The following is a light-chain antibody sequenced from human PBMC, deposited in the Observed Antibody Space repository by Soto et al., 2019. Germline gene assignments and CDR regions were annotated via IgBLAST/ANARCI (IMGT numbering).Light chain of an antibody. Sequence: IRVTTSSATLSASDGDRVTINCGASQSISNWVALYQLKSGKAPNLLIYKASTLETGVPSRFSGSGSGTEFTLTISTLQPDDFASYYCQHYASFSGPVGQGTKVDIK. CDR1: QSISNW. J-gene: IGKJ1*01. CDR2: KAS. CDR3: QHYASFSGP. V-gene: IGKV1-5*03.